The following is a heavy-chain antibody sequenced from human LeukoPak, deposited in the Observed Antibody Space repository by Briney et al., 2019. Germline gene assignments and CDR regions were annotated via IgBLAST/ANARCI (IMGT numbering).Heavy chain of an antibody. CDR1: GFTFNTYW. J-gene: IGHJ4*02. Sequence: GGSLRLSCAASGFTFNTYWMHWVRQAPGKGLVWVSRTNTDGSYTSYADSVKGRFTISRDNAKNTLYLQMNSLRAEDTAVYYCARDKGDTVLDYWGQGTLVTVSS. V-gene: IGHV3-74*01. CDR2: TNTDGSYT. CDR3: ARDKGDTVLDY. D-gene: IGHD3-16*01.